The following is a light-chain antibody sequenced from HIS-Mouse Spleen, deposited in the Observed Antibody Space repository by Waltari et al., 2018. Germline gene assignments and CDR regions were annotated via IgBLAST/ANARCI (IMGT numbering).Light chain of an antibody. Sequence: QSALTQPASVSGSPGQSITISCTGTSRDVGCYHYVSWYQQHPGKAPKLMIYDVSNRPSGVSNRFSGSKSGNTASLTISGLQAEDEADYYCSSYAGSNNLVFGGGTKLTVL. CDR1: SRDVGCYHY. CDR2: DVS. CDR3: SSYAGSNNLV. J-gene: IGLJ2*01. V-gene: IGLV2-14*03.